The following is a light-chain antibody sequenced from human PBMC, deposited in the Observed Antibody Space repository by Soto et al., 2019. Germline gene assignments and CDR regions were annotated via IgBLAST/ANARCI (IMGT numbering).Light chain of an antibody. Sequence: EIVMTQSPATLSVSPGEIATLSFSASQSVSRYLAWYQQKPGQAPRLLIYDTSYRATGIPARFSGSGSGTDFTLTISRLEPEDFAVYYCQHFGGSLPVTFGQGTRLEIK. V-gene: IGKV3-11*01. CDR2: DTS. CDR1: QSVSRY. CDR3: QHFGGSLPVT. J-gene: IGKJ5*01.